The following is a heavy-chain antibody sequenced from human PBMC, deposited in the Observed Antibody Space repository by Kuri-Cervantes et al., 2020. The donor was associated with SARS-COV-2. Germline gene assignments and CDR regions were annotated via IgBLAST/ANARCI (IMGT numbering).Heavy chain of an antibody. CDR1: GGTFSSYA. D-gene: IGHD7-27*01. Sequence: SVKVSCKASGGTFSSYAISWVRQASGQGLEWMGGIIPIFGTANYAQKFQGRVTITTDESTSTAYMELSSLRSEDTAVYYCARVTGDLGVGAFDIWGQGTMVTVSS. CDR2: IIPIFGTA. CDR3: ARVTGDLGVGAFDI. V-gene: IGHV1-69*05. J-gene: IGHJ3*02.